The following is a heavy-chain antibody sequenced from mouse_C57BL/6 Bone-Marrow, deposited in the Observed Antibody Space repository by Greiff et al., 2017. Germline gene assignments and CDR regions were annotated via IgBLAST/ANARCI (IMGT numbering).Heavy chain of an antibody. CDR1: GYTFTSYW. J-gene: IGHJ4*01. D-gene: IGHD2-3*01. V-gene: IGHV1-69*01. Sequence: QVHVKQPGAELVMPGASVKLSCKASGYTFTSYWMHWVKQRPGQGLEWIGEIDPSDSYTNYNQKFKGKSTLTVEKSSSTAYMQLSSLTSEDSAVYYCARGWLLPARDYWGQGTSVTVSS. CDR2: IDPSDSYT. CDR3: ARGWLLPARDY.